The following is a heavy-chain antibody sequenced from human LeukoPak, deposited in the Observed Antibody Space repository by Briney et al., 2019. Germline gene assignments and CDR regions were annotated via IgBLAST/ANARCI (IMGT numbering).Heavy chain of an antibody. Sequence: GASVKVSCKASGGTFSSYAISWVRQAPGQGLEWMGGIIPIFGTANYAQKSQGRVTITADESTSIAYMELSSLRSEDTAVYYCARVSLATKFYYYYGMDVWGQGTTVTVSS. D-gene: IGHD5-12*01. J-gene: IGHJ6*02. CDR2: IIPIFGTA. V-gene: IGHV1-69*01. CDR3: ARVSLATKFYYYYGMDV. CDR1: GGTFSSYA.